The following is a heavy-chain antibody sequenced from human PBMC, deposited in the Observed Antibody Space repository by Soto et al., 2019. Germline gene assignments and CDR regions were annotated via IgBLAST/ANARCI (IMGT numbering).Heavy chain of an antibody. Sequence: SETLSLTCTVSGGSVSSGSYYWSWIRQPPGKGLEWIGYIYYSGSTNYNPSLKSRVTISVDTSKNQFSLKLSSVTAADTAVYYCARAEREYSGSGHFDYWGQGTLVTVSS. CDR3: ARAEREYSGSGHFDY. J-gene: IGHJ4*02. CDR2: IYYSGST. V-gene: IGHV4-61*01. D-gene: IGHD6-6*01. CDR1: GGSVSSGSYY.